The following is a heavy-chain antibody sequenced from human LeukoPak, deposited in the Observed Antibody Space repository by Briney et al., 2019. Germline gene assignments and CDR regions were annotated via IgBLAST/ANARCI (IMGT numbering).Heavy chain of an antibody. Sequence: GGSLRLSCAGSGFTFNTLWMSWVRQAPGKGLEWVANIKEDGSETYYVDSVKGRFTISRDNAKNSLYLQMNSLRAEDTAVYYCARGDHYYDSSGYHLFDYWGQGTLVTVSS. D-gene: IGHD3-22*01. CDR2: IKEDGSET. J-gene: IGHJ4*02. CDR3: ARGDHYYDSSGYHLFDY. V-gene: IGHV3-7*01. CDR1: GFTFNTLW.